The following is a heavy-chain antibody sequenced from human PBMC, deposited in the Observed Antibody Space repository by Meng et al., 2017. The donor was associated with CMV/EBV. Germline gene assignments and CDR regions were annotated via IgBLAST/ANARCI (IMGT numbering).Heavy chain of an antibody. Sequence: GVLKISCAASGFTFSRYTINWVRQAPGKGLEWVSSISSTGSDIYYADSVKGRFTISRDNAKNSLYLQMSSLRAEDTAVYYCARGVNPTVTTHWFDPWGQGALVTVSS. J-gene: IGHJ5*02. V-gene: IGHV3-21*01. D-gene: IGHD4-17*01. CDR3: ARGVNPTVTTHWFDP. CDR2: ISSTGSDI. CDR1: GFTFSRYT.